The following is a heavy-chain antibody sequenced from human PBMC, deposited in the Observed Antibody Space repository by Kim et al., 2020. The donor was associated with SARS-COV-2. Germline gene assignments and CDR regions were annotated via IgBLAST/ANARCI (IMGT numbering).Heavy chain of an antibody. CDR1: GGSFSGYY. D-gene: IGHD3-10*01. J-gene: IGHJ4*02. V-gene: IGHV4-34*01. Sequence: SETLSLTCAVYGGSFSGYYWSWIRQPPGKGLEWIGEINHSGSTNYNPSLKSRVTISVDTSKNQFSLKLSSVTAADTAVYYCARGYGSGSRPFDYWGQGTLVTVSS. CDR3: ARGYGSGSRPFDY. CDR2: INHSGST.